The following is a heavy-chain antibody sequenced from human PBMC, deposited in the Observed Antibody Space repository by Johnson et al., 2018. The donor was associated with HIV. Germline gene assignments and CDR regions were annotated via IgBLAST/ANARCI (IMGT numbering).Heavy chain of an antibody. CDR1: GFTFSSYT. D-gene: IGHD3-16*01. Sequence: QVQLVESGGGVVQPGRSLRLSCAASGFTFSSYTMHWVRQTPGKGLEWVAVISYDGSNKYYADSVKGRFTISRDNSKNTLYLQMNSLRAEATAVYYCARDVRGASVGDPYAFDIWGQGTMVTVSS. V-gene: IGHV3-30*04. J-gene: IGHJ3*02. CDR3: ARDVRGASVGDPYAFDI. CDR2: ISYDGSNK.